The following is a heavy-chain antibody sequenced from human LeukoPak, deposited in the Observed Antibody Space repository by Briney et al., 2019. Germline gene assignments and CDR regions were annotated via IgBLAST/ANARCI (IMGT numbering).Heavy chain of an antibody. CDR1: GGSFSGYY. D-gene: IGHD6-13*01. CDR2: INHSGST. Sequence: SETLSLTCAVYGGSFSGYYWSWIRQPPGKGLEWIGEINHSGSTNYNPSLKSRVTISVDTSKNQFSLKLSSVTAADTAVYYCASKLAAADLRGWFDPGAREPWSPSPQ. J-gene: IGHJ5*02. V-gene: IGHV4-34*01. CDR3: ASKLAAADLRGWFDP.